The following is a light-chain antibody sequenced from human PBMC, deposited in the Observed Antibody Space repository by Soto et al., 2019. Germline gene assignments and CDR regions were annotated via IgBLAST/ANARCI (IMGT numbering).Light chain of an antibody. Sequence: DIQMTQSPSTLSASVGDRVTITCRASQNIRNAMAWFQQRPGKAPKLLIYEASTLESGVPSRFSGSGSGTEFTLTISSLQPDDFATYYGQRYNTYSWTFGRGTKVVIK. CDR1: QNIRNA. CDR2: EAS. V-gene: IGKV1-5*03. CDR3: QRYNTYSWT. J-gene: IGKJ1*01.